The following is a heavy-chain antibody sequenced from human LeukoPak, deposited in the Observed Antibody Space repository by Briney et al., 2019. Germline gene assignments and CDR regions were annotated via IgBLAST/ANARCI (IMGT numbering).Heavy chain of an antibody. CDR2: ISWNSGSI. Sequence: PGRSLRLSCAASGFTFDDYAMHWVRQAPGKGLEWVSGISWNSGSIGYADSVKGRFTISRDNAKNSLYLQMNSLRAEDTALYYCAKAPVAGGYYFDYWGQGTPVTVS. CDR1: GFTFDDYA. D-gene: IGHD6-13*01. V-gene: IGHV3-9*01. J-gene: IGHJ4*02. CDR3: AKAPVAGGYYFDY.